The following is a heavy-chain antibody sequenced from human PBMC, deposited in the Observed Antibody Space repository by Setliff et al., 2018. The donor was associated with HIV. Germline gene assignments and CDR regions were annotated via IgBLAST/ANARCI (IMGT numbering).Heavy chain of an antibody. V-gene: IGHV1-3*01. CDR2: INVGKGDT. CDR3: VRGVTTIQY. CDR1: GYTFTTYS. J-gene: IGHJ4*02. D-gene: IGHD4-4*01. Sequence: ASVKVSCKASGYTFTTYSLHWVRQAPGHSLEWVGWINVGKGDTKYSQELQDRVTITRDTSANTAYMELSSLRSDDTAVYFCVRGVTTIQYWGQGSLVTVSS.